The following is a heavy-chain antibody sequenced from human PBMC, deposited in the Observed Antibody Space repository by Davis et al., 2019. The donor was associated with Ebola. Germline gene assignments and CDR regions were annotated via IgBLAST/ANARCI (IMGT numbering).Heavy chain of an antibody. D-gene: IGHD1-26*01. Sequence: GESLKISCAASGFTVSSNYMSWVRQAPGKGLEWVANIKQDGSEKYYVDSVKGRFTISRDNAKNTLYLQMSSLRAEDTAVYYCVKGYSGSESNWGQGTLVTVSS. J-gene: IGHJ4*02. V-gene: IGHV3-7*01. CDR3: VKGYSGSESN. CDR1: GFTVSSNY. CDR2: IKQDGSEK.